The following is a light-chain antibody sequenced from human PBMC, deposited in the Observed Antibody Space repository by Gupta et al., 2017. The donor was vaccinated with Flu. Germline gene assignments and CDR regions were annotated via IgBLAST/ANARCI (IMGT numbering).Light chain of an antibody. J-gene: IGLJ3*02. CDR3: ETEDSSRIAVV. V-gene: IGLV1-51*02. CDR2: GNS. CDR1: SSNIGKTF. Sequence: HSVLTPPPSVSSSPGQKVTISCSGSSSNIGKTFVSWYQQLPGTAPKLLRLGNSNRPSGIPDRFSGSNSGTSATLTITGVQTGDEADYYCETEDSSRIAVVFGGGTTLTVL.